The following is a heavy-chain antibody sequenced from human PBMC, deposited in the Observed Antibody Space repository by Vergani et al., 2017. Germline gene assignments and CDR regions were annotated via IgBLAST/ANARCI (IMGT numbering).Heavy chain of an antibody. J-gene: IGHJ3*01. Sequence: QVQLQELGPGLVKPSQTLSLTCTVSGASINNDFYYWHWIRQPAGKGLEWIGRIYVSGITDYNSSLQSRVPMSVDTSTNQFSLTLTSVTAADTAVYYCARDNKQRRPRAFDLRGQGTMVTGSS. CDR1: GASINNDFYY. D-gene: IGHD2/OR15-2a*01. V-gene: IGHV4-61*02. CDR3: ARDNKQRRPRAFDL. CDR2: IYVSGIT.